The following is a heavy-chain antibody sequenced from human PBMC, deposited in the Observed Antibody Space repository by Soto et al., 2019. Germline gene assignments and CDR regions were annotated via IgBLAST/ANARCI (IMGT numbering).Heavy chain of an antibody. CDR3: ARDGSFGFGMDV. Sequence: PSETLSLTCTASGDSINRYYWSWIRQPPGKGLEWIGYIYETETTSYNPSLKSRVSTSLDTSKNQISLELRSVTAADTAVYYCARDGSFGFGMDVWGQGTTVTAP. D-gene: IGHD3-10*01. J-gene: IGHJ6*02. CDR2: IYETETT. V-gene: IGHV4-59*01. CDR1: GDSINRYY.